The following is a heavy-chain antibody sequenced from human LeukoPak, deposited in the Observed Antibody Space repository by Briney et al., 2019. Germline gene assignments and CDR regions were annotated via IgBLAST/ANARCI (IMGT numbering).Heavy chain of an antibody. D-gene: IGHD4-17*01. CDR2: IYWDDDK. J-gene: IGHJ4*02. CDR1: GFSLSTSGVG. Sequence: SGPTLVKPTQTLTLTCTFSGFSLSTSGVGVGWIRQPPGKALEWLALIYWDDDKRYSPSLKSRLTITKDTSKNQVVLTMTNMDPVDTATHYCAHPGAYGDGSGYFDYWGQGTLVTVSS. CDR3: AHPGAYGDGSGYFDY. V-gene: IGHV2-5*02.